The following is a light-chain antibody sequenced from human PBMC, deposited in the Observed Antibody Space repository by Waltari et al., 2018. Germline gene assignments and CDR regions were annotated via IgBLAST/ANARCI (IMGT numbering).Light chain of an antibody. V-gene: IGLV2-14*01. Sequence: QSALTQPASVSGSPGQSITISCTGTSSYVGGSNYVPWYQQHPGKAPKLMIYDVSKRPSGVSNRFSGSKSGNTASLTISGLQAEDEADYYCSSYTSSSSYVVFGGGTKLTVL. CDR3: SSYTSSSSYVV. CDR2: DVS. J-gene: IGLJ2*01. CDR1: SSYVGGSNY.